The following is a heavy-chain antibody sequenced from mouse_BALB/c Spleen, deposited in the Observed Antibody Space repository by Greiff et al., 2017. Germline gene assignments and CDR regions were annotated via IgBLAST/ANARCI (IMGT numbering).Heavy chain of an antibody. CDR3: ASFYYDYEAWFAY. CDR2: IWAGGST. CDR1: GFSLTSYG. V-gene: IGHV2-9*02. D-gene: IGHD2-4*01. J-gene: IGHJ3*01. Sequence: VKLVESGPGLVAPSQSLSITCTVSGFSLTSYGVHWVRQPPGKGLEWLGVIWAGGSTNYNSALMSRLSISKDNSKSQVFLKMNSLQTDDTAMYYCASFYYDYEAWFAYWGQGTLVTVSA.